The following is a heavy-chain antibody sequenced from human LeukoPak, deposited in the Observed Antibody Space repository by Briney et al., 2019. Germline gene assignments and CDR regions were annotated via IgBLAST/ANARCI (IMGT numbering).Heavy chain of an antibody. CDR2: ISSSGSTI. J-gene: IGHJ5*02. D-gene: IGHD4-11*01. V-gene: IGHV3-48*03. CDR1: GFTFSSYE. CDR3: ASLPTGPYNWFDP. Sequence: GGSLRLSCAASGFTFSSYEMNWVRQAPGKGLEWVSYISSSGSTIYYADSVKGRFTISRDNAKNSLYLQMNSLRAEDTAVYYCASLPTGPYNWFDPWGQGTLVTVS.